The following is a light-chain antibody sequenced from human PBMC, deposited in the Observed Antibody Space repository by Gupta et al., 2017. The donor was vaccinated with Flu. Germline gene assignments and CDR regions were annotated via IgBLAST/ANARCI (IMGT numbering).Light chain of an antibody. CDR3: SSFTSSTIGV. Sequence: TSSDVGGYDYVSWYQHYPGKAPSLIIYEVNNRPSGVSSRFSCSKSGNAASLTISGLQPEDEAYYYCSSFTSSTIGVFGGGTKLTVL. V-gene: IGLV2-14*01. CDR2: EVN. CDR1: SSDVGGYDY. J-gene: IGLJ3*02.